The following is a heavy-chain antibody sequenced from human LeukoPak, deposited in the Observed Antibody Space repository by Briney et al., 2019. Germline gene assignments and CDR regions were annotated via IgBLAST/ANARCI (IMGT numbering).Heavy chain of an antibody. V-gene: IGHV3-30-3*01. J-gene: IGHJ4*02. CDR1: GFTFSTYT. Sequence: GGSLRLSCAASGFTFSTYTIDWVRQAPGKGLGWGAVISYDGSSDYYADSVKGRFTISRDDSKTTLYLQMNSLRAEDTAVYYCARASRWLQVGFDYWGQGTPVTVSS. CDR2: ISYDGSSD. D-gene: IGHD5-24*01. CDR3: ARASRWLQVGFDY.